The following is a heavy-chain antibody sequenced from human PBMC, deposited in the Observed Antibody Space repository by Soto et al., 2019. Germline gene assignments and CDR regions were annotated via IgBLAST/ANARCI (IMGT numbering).Heavy chain of an antibody. CDR1: GGSFSVYY. Sequence: PSETLSLTCAVYGGSFSVYYWSWIRQPPGKGLEWIGEINHSGTTNDNPSLKSRVTMSVDTSKNQFSLNLRSVTAADTAVYYCARGRKVRVRGYNWFDPWGQGTLVTVS. J-gene: IGHJ5*02. D-gene: IGHD3-10*01. CDR3: ARGRKVRVRGYNWFDP. V-gene: IGHV4-34*01. CDR2: INHSGTT.